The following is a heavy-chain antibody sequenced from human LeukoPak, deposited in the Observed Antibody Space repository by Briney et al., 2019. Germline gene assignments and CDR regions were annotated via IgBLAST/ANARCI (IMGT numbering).Heavy chain of an antibody. Sequence: GGSLRLSCAASGFTFSAYGMHWVRLAPGKGLEWLAVISYDGITKYYVGSVKGRFTISRDNSKNTLYPQMNSLRAEDTAVYYCAKAGGGYSDYYYMDVWGKGTTVTVSS. V-gene: IGHV3-30*18. CDR2: ISYDGITK. D-gene: IGHD3-22*01. CDR1: GFTFSAYG. J-gene: IGHJ6*03. CDR3: AKAGGGYSDYYYMDV.